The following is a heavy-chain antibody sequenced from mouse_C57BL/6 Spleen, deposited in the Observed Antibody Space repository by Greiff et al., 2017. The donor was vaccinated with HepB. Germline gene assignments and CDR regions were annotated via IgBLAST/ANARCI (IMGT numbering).Heavy chain of an antibody. D-gene: IGHD2-14*01. CDR1: GYTFTDYN. Sequence: EVQLQQSGPELVKPGASVKIPCKASGYTFTDYNMDGVKQSHGKSLEWIGDINPNNGGTIYNQKFKGKATLTVDKSSSTAYMELRSLTSEDTAVYYCAREDIGGFAYWGQGALVTVSA. CDR3: AREDIGGFAY. CDR2: INPNNGGT. J-gene: IGHJ3*01. V-gene: IGHV1-18*01.